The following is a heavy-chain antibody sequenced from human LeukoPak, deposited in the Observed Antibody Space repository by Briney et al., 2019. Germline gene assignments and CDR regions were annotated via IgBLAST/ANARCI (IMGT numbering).Heavy chain of an antibody. V-gene: IGHV4-61*02. Sequence: SETLSLTCTVSGDSISSGDYYWSWIRQPAGKGLEWIGRISSSGSTNYNPSLKSRVTISVDTSKNQFSLKLSSVTAADTAVYYCARGIGYCSSTSCYWDYFDYWGQGTLVTVSS. CDR2: ISSSGST. CDR3: ARGIGYCSSTSCYWDYFDY. CDR1: GDSISSGDYY. D-gene: IGHD2-2*01. J-gene: IGHJ4*02.